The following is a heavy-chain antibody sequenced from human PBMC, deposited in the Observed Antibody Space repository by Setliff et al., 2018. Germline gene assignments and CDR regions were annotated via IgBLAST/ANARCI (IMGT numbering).Heavy chain of an antibody. V-gene: IGHV3-64*01. D-gene: IGHD3-22*01. CDR1: GFTFSSYA. J-gene: IGHJ4*02. Sequence: GGSLRLSCAASGFTFSSYAMHWVRQAPGKGLEYVSSISSSGGNIYYANSVKGRFIISRDNSKSTLFLQMGSLRAEDMSVYYCARGGTYSSGPLDYRGQGILVTVSS. CDR2: ISSSGGNI. CDR3: ARGGTYSSGPLDY.